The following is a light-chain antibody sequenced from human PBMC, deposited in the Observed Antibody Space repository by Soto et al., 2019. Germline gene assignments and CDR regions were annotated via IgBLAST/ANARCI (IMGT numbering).Light chain of an antibody. CDR1: QSVSSNY. CDR2: GTS. Sequence: ELVLTQSPGTLSLSLGDRATLSCRASQSVSSNYLAWYQQKPGQAPRLLIYGTSSRATGIPDRFSGSGSGTDGTLSISRLEPEDFAVDDCQQYGNGNSPRYSFGQGTRLEIK. J-gene: IGKJ2*03. CDR3: QQYGNGNSPRYS. V-gene: IGKV3-20*01.